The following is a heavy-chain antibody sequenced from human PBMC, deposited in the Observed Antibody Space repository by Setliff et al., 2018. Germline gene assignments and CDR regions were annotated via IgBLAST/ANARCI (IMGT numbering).Heavy chain of an antibody. D-gene: IGHD2-15*01. J-gene: IGHJ4*02. CDR3: ARTCSGSGCYAGLES. CDR1: GFTFSTYR. V-gene: IGHV3-33*08. Sequence: EGSLRLSCAASGFTFSTYRMHWVRQAPGKGLEWVAVIWDDGGNKYHADSVKGRFTISRDNSKNTLYLQMNSLRPEDTAVYYCARTCSGSGCYAGLESWGQGTPVTVSS. CDR2: IWDDGGNK.